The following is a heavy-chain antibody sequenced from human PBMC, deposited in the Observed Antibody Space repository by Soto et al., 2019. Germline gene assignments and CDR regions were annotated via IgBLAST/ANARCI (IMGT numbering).Heavy chain of an antibody. CDR3: ARRNNVNYFNYFDY. Sequence: QAQLQESGPGLVKPSGTLSLTCTVSGDSVSSASYYWSWIRQPPGKGLEWIGYFYYSGYTNYNPSLKSRVIMTLDTSKSQFSLKLNSVTAADTAVYYCARRNNVNYFNYFDYWGQGILVTVSS. V-gene: IGHV4-61*01. D-gene: IGHD1-7*01. CDR2: FYYSGYT. CDR1: GDSVSSASYY. J-gene: IGHJ4*02.